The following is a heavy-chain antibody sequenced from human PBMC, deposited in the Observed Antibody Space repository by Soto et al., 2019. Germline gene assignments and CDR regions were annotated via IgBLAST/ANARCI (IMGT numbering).Heavy chain of an antibody. J-gene: IGHJ4*02. CDR2: INHSGST. V-gene: IGHV4-34*01. CDR3: ARGQYSHEFDY. CDR1: GGSFSGYD. D-gene: IGHD6-6*01. Sequence: SETLSLTCTVYGGSFSGYDWSWIRQPPGKGLEWIGEINHSGSTNYNPSLKSRVTISVDTSKNQFSLKLSSVTAADTAVYYCARGQYSHEFDYWGQGTPVTVSS.